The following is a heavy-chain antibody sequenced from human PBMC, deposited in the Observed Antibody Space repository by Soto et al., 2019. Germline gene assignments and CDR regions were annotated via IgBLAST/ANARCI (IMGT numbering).Heavy chain of an antibody. CDR3: ARGMSVLMVYAVYYYYYGMDV. CDR1: GYTFTSYD. V-gene: IGHV1-8*01. CDR2: MNPNSGNT. Sequence: ASVKVSCKASGYTFTSYDINWVRQATGQGLEWMGWMNPNSGNTGYAQKFQGRVTMTRNTSISTAYMELSSLGSEDTAVYYCARGMSVLMVYAVYYYYYGMDVWGQGTTVTVSS. J-gene: IGHJ6*02. D-gene: IGHD2-8*01.